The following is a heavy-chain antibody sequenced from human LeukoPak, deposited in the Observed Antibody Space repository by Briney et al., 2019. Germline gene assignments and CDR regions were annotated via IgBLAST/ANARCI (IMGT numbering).Heavy chain of an antibody. J-gene: IGHJ4*02. CDR2: ISSSSSYI. Sequence: GGSLRLSCAASGFTFSSYSMNWVRQAPGKGLEWVSSISSSSSYIYYADSVKGRFTISRDNAKNSLYLQMNSLRAEDTAVYYCARGFYPYSSSWLFDYWGQGTLVTVSS. CDR3: ARGFYPYSSSWLFDY. D-gene: IGHD6-13*01. V-gene: IGHV3-21*01. CDR1: GFTFSSYS.